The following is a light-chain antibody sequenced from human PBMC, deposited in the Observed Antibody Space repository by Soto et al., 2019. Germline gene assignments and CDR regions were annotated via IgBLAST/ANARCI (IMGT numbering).Light chain of an antibody. Sequence: DIQMTQSPSSLSASVGDRVTITCRASQIINTYLNWYQQKPGKAPKLLIFAASSLQSGVPSRFRGGVSGTDFPLTINSLQPKVFATNYCKKIYSPLYTLGQGTKRE. CDR2: AAS. J-gene: IGKJ2*01. CDR3: KKIYSPLYT. CDR1: QIINTY. V-gene: IGKV1-39*01.